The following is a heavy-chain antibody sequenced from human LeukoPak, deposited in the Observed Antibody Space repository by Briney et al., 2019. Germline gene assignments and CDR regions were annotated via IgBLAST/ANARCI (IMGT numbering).Heavy chain of an antibody. CDR3: AGFLLYYDSSTYPNWFDP. V-gene: IGHV4-59*08. D-gene: IGHD3-22*01. Sequence: ASETLSLTCTVSGGSISSFHWSWIRQPPGKGLEWIGYIYYSGSTSYNPSLKSRVTISVDTSKNQFSLKLTSVTAADTAVYYCAGFLLYYDSSTYPNWFDPWGQGTLVTVSS. CDR1: GGSISSFH. CDR2: IYYSGST. J-gene: IGHJ5*02.